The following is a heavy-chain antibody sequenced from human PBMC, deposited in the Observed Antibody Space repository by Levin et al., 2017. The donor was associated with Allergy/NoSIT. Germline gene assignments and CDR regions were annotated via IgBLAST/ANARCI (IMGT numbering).Heavy chain of an antibody. Sequence: SVKVSCKASGGSFNSYTFTWVRQAPGQGPEWMGSIIPVVGRTNYAQKFQGRVTITADKSTSTAYMEVSSLRSEDSAMYYCAVDGDYLYRWGQGTLVTVSS. CDR3: AVDGDYLYR. CDR1: GGSFNSYT. V-gene: IGHV1-69*02. D-gene: IGHD4-17*01. J-gene: IGHJ4*02. CDR2: IIPVVGRT.